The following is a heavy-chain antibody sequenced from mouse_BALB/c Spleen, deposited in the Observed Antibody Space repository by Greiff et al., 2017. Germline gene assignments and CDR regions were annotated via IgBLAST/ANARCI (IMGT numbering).Heavy chain of an antibody. CDR1: GFTFSDYY. Sequence: EVKLVESGGGLVKPGGSLKLSCAASGFTFSDYYMYWVRQTPEKRLEWVATISDGGSYTYYPDSVKGRFTISRDNAKNNLYLQMSSLKSEDTAMYYCARENYRYLGYFDYWGQGTSVTVSS. V-gene: IGHV5-4*02. J-gene: IGHJ4*01. CDR3: ARENYRYLGYFDY. D-gene: IGHD2-14*01. CDR2: ISDGGSYT.